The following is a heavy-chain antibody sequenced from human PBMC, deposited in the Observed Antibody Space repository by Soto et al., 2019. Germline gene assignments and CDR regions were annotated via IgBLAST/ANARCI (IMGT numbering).Heavy chain of an antibody. Sequence: SETLSLTCTVSGGSISSGGYYWSWIRQHPGKGLEWIGYIYYSGSTYYNPSLKSRVTISVDTSKNQFSLKLSSVTAADTAVYYCARATLDEYYYYYMDVWGKGTTVTVSS. CDR1: GGSISSGGYY. CDR2: IYYSGST. V-gene: IGHV4-31*03. D-gene: IGHD6-6*01. J-gene: IGHJ6*03. CDR3: ARATLDEYYYYYMDV.